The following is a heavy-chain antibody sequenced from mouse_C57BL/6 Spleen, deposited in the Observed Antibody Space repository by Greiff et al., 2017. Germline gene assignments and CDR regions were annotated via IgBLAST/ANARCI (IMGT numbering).Heavy chain of an antibody. D-gene: IGHD4-1*01. CDR1: GYSITSGYY. CDR3: AREKGLLGAMDY. J-gene: IGHJ4*01. V-gene: IGHV3-6*01. CDR2: ISYDGSN. Sequence: VQLKESGPGLVKPSQSLSLTCSVTGYSITSGYYWNWIRQFPGNKLEWMGYISYDGSNNYNPSLKNRISITRDTSKNQFFLKLNSVTTEDTATYYCAREKGLLGAMDYWGQGTSVTVSS.